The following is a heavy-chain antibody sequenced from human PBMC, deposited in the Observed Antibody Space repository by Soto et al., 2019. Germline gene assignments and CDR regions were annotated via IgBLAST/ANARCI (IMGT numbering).Heavy chain of an antibody. V-gene: IGHV3-7*01. J-gene: IGHJ4*02. CDR2: INQDGSER. Sequence: EVKLVESAGGLVQPGGFLTLSCAASGFSLGDYWMRWVRQAPGKGPEWVASINQDGSERKYEDSVKGRFIVSRDNAKNSLWLQMNSLRAEDTAVYYCARVSSAAMDYWGQGILVTVYS. CDR1: GFSLGDYW. D-gene: IGHD2-2*01. CDR3: ARVSSAAMDY.